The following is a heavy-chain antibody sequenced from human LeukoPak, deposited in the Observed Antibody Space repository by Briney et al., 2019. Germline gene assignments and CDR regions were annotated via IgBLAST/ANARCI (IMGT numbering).Heavy chain of an antibody. CDR1: GGPFSGYY. D-gene: IGHD2-2*01. CDR3: ARGSIVVVPAAEGGMDV. CDR2: INHSGST. Sequence: SETLSLTCAVYGGPFSGYYWSWIRQPPGKGLEWIGEINHSGSTNYNPSLKSRVTISVDTSKNQFSLKLSSVTAADTAVYYCARGSIVVVPAAEGGMDVWGKGTTVTVSS. J-gene: IGHJ6*04. V-gene: IGHV4-34*01.